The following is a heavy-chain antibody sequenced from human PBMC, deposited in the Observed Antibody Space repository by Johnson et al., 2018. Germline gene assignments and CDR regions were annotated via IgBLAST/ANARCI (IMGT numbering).Heavy chain of an antibody. D-gene: IGHD4-11*01. CDR2: ISSSSRYI. V-gene: IGHV3-48*01. CDR1: GFTFSSYS. Sequence: VQLVQSGGGLVQPGGSLRLSCAASGFTFSSYSMNWVRQAPGKGLEWVSYISSSSRYIYYADAVKGRFTISRDISKNTLYLQMNSLRAEDTAVYFCTRDGATVTTNYYYGMDFWGQGTTVTVSS. CDR3: TRDGATVTTNYYYGMDF. J-gene: IGHJ6*02.